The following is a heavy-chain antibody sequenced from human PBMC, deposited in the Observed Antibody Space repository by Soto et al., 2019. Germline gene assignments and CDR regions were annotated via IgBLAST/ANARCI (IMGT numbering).Heavy chain of an antibody. D-gene: IGHD4-17*01. CDR3: ARDAYGDYDHYYYGMDV. CDR2: IYYSGST. J-gene: IGHJ6*02. CDR1: GGSISSYY. V-gene: IGHV4-59*01. Sequence: QVQLQESGPGLVKPSETLSLTCTVSGGSISSYYWSWIRQPPGKGLEWIGYIYYSGSTNYNPSLKCRVTIPVDTSKNQFSLKLSSVTAADTAVYYCARDAYGDYDHYYYGMDVWGQGTTVTVSS.